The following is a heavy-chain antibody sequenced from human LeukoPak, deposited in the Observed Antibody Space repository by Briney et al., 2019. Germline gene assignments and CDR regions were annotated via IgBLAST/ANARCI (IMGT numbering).Heavy chain of an antibody. CDR1: GGSFSGYY. Sequence: SETLSLTCAVYGGSFSGYYWGWIRQPPGKGLEWIGSIYYSGSTYYNPSLKSRVTISVDASKNQFSLKLSSVTAADTAVYYCAREDESIAAAGMGFDIWGQGTMVTVSS. CDR2: IYYSGST. J-gene: IGHJ3*02. D-gene: IGHD6-13*01. V-gene: IGHV4-34*01. CDR3: AREDESIAAAGMGFDI.